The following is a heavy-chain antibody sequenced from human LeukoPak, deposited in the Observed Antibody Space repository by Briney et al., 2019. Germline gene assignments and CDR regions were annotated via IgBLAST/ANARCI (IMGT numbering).Heavy chain of an antibody. CDR2: IYPSGGGT. CDR3: ARLGGSNGAFDI. Sequence: ASVKVSCKASGYTFTSYYMHWVRQAPGQGLEWMGIIYPSGGGTSYAQKFQGRVTITADESTSTAYMELSSLRSEDTAVYYCARLGGSNGAFDIWGQGTMVTVSS. D-gene: IGHD1-26*01. J-gene: IGHJ3*02. CDR1: GYTFTSYY. V-gene: IGHV1-46*01.